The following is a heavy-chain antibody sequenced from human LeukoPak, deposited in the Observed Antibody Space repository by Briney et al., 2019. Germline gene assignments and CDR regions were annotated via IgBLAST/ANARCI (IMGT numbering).Heavy chain of an antibody. CDR3: AKDYVSGTVDY. CDR2: ILLSGDTT. D-gene: IGHD1-26*01. V-gene: IGHV3-23*01. J-gene: IGHJ4*02. Sequence: GGSLRLSCAASGFTFSNYAMAWVRQTPGRGLEWVSTILLSGDTTFYADSVKGRFTISRDNSKNTVYLQMDSLRAEDTALYYCAKDYVSGTVDYWGQGTLVTVSS. CDR1: GFTFSNYA.